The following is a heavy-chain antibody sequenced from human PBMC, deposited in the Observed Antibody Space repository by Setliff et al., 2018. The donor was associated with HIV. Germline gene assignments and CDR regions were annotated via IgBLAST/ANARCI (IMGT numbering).Heavy chain of an antibody. CDR1: GYSFSYYG. CDR3: ASTAIAVALIDYYYYYMDV. J-gene: IGHJ6*03. Sequence: SVKVSCKTSGYSFSYYGISWVRQAPGQGLEWIGGVIPIFGTANYAQRFQGRVTITADESTSTAYMELSSLRSEDTAVYYCASTAIAVALIDYYYYYMDVWGKGTTVTVSS. CDR2: VIPIFGTA. D-gene: IGHD6-19*01. V-gene: IGHV1-69*13.